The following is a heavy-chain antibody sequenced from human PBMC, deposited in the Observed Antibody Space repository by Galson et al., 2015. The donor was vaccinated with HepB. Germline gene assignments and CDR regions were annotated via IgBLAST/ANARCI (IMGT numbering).Heavy chain of an antibody. V-gene: IGHV3-9*01. D-gene: IGHD6-13*01. CDR2: ISWNSGSI. J-gene: IGHJ6*02. CDR1: GFTFDDYA. Sequence: SLRLSCAASGFTFDDYAMHWVRQAPGKGLEWVSGISWNSGSIGYADSVKGRFTISRDNAKNSLYLQMNSLRAEATALYYCARYSSSWYRGYGMDVWGQGTTVTVSS. CDR3: ARYSSSWYRGYGMDV.